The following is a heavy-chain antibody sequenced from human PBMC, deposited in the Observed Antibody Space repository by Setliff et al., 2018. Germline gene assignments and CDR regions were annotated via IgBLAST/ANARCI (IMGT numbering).Heavy chain of an antibody. CDR3: ARVAGRGRYWYFDL. J-gene: IGHJ2*01. V-gene: IGHV3-74*01. CDR2: INNDGSST. CDR1: GFTFSSHW. Sequence: GGSLRLSCAAAGFTFSSHWVHWVRQAPGKRLMWVSRINNDGSSTTYEDSVKGRFTISRDNAKNTLYLQMNSLRAEDTAVYYCARVAGRGRYWYFDLWGRGTLVTVSS.